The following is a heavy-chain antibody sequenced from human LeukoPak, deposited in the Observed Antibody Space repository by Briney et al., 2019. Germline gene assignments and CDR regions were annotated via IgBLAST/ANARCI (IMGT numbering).Heavy chain of an antibody. V-gene: IGHV3-21*01. CDR3: ARDRDYYDSNWFDP. J-gene: IGHJ5*02. D-gene: IGHD3-22*01. CDR2: ISSSSSYI. CDR1: GFTFSSYS. Sequence: GGSLRLSCAASGFTFSSYSMNWVRQAPGKGLEWVSSISSSSSYIYYADSVKGRFTISRDNAKNSLYLQMNSLRAEDTAVYYCARDRDYYDSNWFDPWGQGTLVTVSS.